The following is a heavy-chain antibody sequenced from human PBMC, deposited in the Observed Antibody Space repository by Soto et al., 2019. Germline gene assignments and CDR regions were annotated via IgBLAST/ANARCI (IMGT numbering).Heavy chain of an antibody. CDR3: ARAAVRGVITLDY. J-gene: IGHJ4*02. CDR1: SDSISSYNW. Sequence: SETLSLTCDVSSDSISSYNWWSWVRQPPGKGLEWIGEIYHTGITNYNPSLKSRVTISVDKSKNQFSLKLRSVTAADTAVYYCARAAVRGVITLDYWGQGTLVTVSS. D-gene: IGHD3-10*01. CDR2: IYHTGIT. V-gene: IGHV4-4*02.